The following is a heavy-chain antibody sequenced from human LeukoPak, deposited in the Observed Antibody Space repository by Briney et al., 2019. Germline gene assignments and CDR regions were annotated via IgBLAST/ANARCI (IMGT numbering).Heavy chain of an antibody. J-gene: IGHJ4*02. D-gene: IGHD6-19*01. CDR2: INPNSGGT. V-gene: IGHV1-2*04. CDR1: GYTFTGYY. Sequence: ASVKASCKASGYTFTGYYMHWVRQAPGQGLEWMVWINPNSGGTNYAQKFQGWVTMTTDTSISTAYMELSRLRSDDTAVYYCARSGPYSSGGDPFDYRGQGTLVTVSS. CDR3: ARSGPYSSGGDPFDY.